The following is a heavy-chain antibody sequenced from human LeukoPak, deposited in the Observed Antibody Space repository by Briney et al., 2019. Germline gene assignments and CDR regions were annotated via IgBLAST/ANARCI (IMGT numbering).Heavy chain of an antibody. V-gene: IGHV4-34*01. CDR2: INHSGST. Sequence: SETLSLTCAVYGGSFSGYYWSWIRQPPGKGLEWIGEINHSGSTNYNASLKSRVTIPVDTSKNQFSLKLSSVTAADTAVCYCAREEDCSGGICYLGNAFDIWGQGTMVTVSS. D-gene: IGHD2-15*01. J-gene: IGHJ3*02. CDR3: AREEDCSGGICYLGNAFDI. CDR1: GGSFSGYY.